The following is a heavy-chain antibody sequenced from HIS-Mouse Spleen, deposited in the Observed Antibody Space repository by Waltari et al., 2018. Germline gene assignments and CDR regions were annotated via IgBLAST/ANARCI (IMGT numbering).Heavy chain of an antibody. CDR3: AREIPYSSSWYDWYFDL. CDR2: IYYSGRT. V-gene: IGHV4-39*07. Sequence: QLQLQESGPGLVKPSETLSLTCTVSGGSISSSSYYWGWIRQPPGKGPEWIWRIYYSGRTYYNPALKGRVTISVDPSKNQVSLKLSSVTAADTAVYYGAREIPYSSSWYDWYFDLWGRGTLVTVSS. D-gene: IGHD6-13*01. J-gene: IGHJ2*01. CDR1: GGSISSSSYY.